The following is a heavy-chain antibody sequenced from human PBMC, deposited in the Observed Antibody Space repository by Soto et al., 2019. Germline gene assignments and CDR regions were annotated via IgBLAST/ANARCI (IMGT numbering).Heavy chain of an antibody. CDR2: IAYDGSNK. J-gene: IGHJ6*02. V-gene: IGHV3-30-3*01. CDR1: GFTFRSYA. Sequence: PGGSLRLSCAASGFTFRSYAMHWVRQAPGKGLECVAVIAYDGSNKFYRDYVRGRFTISRDNSENTLYLQINRLRYEDTAVYHCARGDREDIAVVIGVRPGEYGMDGWGQGTTVTVSS. D-gene: IGHD2-15*01. CDR3: ARGDREDIAVVIGVRPGEYGMDG.